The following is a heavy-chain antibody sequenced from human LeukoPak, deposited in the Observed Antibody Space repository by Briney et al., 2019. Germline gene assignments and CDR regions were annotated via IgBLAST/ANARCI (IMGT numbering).Heavy chain of an antibody. Sequence: TSETLSLTCTVSGGSISSYYWSWIRQPPGKGLEWIGYIYYSGSTNYNPSLKSRVTISVDTSKNQFSLKLSSVTAADTAVYYCARDNWTLHYFDYWGQGTLVTVSS. J-gene: IGHJ4*02. CDR1: GGSISSYY. CDR2: IYYSGST. D-gene: IGHD1-20*01. CDR3: ARDNWTLHYFDY. V-gene: IGHV4-59*12.